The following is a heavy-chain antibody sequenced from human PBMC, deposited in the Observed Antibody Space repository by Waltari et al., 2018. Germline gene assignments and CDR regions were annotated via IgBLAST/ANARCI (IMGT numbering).Heavy chain of an antibody. CDR2: IYYSGGT. V-gene: IGHV4-39*01. Sequence: QLQLQESGPGLVKPSETLSLTCTVSGGSISSSSYYWGWIRQPPGTGLEWIGSIYYSGGTYLDPDPKSRVPLCVDTVKNQFPPKLSAVTGPDTAGYYWARIEWDILTGDPFEYWGQGTLGTVSS. CDR1: GGSISSSSYY. J-gene: IGHJ4*02. D-gene: IGHD3-9*01. CDR3: ARIEWDILTGDPFEY.